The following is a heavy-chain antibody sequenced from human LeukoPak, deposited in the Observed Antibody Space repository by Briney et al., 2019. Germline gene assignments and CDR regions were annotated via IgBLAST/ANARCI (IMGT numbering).Heavy chain of an antibody. D-gene: IGHD2-15*01. CDR3: AREYCSDVSCHDNWFDP. CDR1: DGSFSSYY. J-gene: IGHJ5*02. V-gene: IGHV4-34*01. CDR2: INHSGST. Sequence: SETLSLTCAVYDGSFSSYYWTWIRQSPGKGLEWIGEINHSGSTNFNPSLRSRVTISLDTSKNQFSLRLSSVTAADTAVYDCAREYCSDVSCHDNWFDPWGQGTLVIVSS.